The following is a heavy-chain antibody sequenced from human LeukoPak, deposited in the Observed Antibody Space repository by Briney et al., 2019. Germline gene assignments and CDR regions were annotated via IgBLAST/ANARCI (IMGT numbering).Heavy chain of an antibody. CDR3: AKDPGTTKSPLFDY. CDR1: GFTFDDYA. CDR2: ISWNSGSI. Sequence: PGGSLRLSCAVSGFTFDDYAMHWVRQAPGKGLEWVSGISWNSGSIGYADSVKGRFTISRDNAKNSLYLQMNSLRAEDTALYYCAKDPGTTKSPLFDYWGQGTLVTVSS. D-gene: IGHD1-7*01. V-gene: IGHV3-9*01. J-gene: IGHJ4*02.